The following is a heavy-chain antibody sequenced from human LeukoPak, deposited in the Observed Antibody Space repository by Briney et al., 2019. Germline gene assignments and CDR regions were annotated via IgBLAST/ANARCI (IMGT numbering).Heavy chain of an antibody. CDR2: IYSGGST. V-gene: IGHV3-66*01. CDR1: GFTVSSKY. Sequence: GGSLRLSCAASGFTVSSKYMSWVRQAPGKGLEWVSVIYSGGSTYYADSVKGRFTISRDNSKNTLYLQMNSLRAEDTAVYYCARALVGANWGFQHWGQGTLVTVSS. D-gene: IGHD1-26*01. J-gene: IGHJ1*01. CDR3: ARALVGANWGFQH.